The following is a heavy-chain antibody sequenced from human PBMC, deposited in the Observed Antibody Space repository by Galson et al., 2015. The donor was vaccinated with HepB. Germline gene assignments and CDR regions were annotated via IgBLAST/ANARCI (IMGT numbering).Heavy chain of an antibody. J-gene: IGHJ1*01. V-gene: IGHV3-23*01. Sequence: SLRLSCAASGFTFSSYAMSWVRQAPGKGLEWVSAISGSGGSTYYADSVKGRFTISRDNSKNTLYLQMNSLRAEDTAVYYCAKDFYPYYDSSGYWAEYFQHWGQGTLVTVSS. CDR2: ISGSGGST. CDR1: GFTFSSYA. CDR3: AKDFYPYYDSSGYWAEYFQH. D-gene: IGHD3-22*01.